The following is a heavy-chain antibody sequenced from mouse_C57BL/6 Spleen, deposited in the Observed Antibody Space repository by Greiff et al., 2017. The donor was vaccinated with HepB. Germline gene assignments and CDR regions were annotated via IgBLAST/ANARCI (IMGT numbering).Heavy chain of an antibody. V-gene: IGHV5-9*01. CDR2: ISGGGGNT. J-gene: IGHJ1*03. Sequence: DVHLVESGGGLVKPGGSLKLSCAASGFTFSSYTMSWVRQTPEKRLEWVATISGGGGNTYYPDSVKGRFTISRDNAKNTLYLQMSSLRSEDTALYYCARRDYYGSSYYWYFDVWGTGTTVTVSS. D-gene: IGHD1-1*01. CDR3: ARRDYYGSSYYWYFDV. CDR1: GFTFSSYT.